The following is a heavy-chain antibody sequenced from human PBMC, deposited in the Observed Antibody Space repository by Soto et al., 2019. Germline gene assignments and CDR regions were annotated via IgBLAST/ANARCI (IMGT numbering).Heavy chain of an antibody. Sequence: QMHLVQSGPEVKKPGTSVKVSCKASGFTFSRSIVQWVRQARGQRLEWIGSIVAGNGNTDYAQIFQERVTFTRDMSTDTTYMELTSLRSEDTAVYYCAAKLVNWAAFDYWGQGTLVTVSA. CDR3: AAKLVNWAAFDY. J-gene: IGHJ4*02. CDR1: GFTFSRSI. CDR2: IVAGNGNT. V-gene: IGHV1-58*01. D-gene: IGHD7-27*01.